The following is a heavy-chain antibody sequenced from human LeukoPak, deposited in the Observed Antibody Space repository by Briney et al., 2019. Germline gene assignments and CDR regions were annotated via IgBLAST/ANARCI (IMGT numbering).Heavy chain of an antibody. V-gene: IGHV4-34*01. D-gene: IGHD3-22*01. CDR3: ARSDYYDSSGHFQH. CDR1: GGSFSGYY. Sequence: SETLSLTCAVYGGSFSGYYWRWIRQPPGKGLEWIGEINHSGSTNYNPSLKSRVTISVDTSKNQFSLKLSSVTAADTAVYYCARSDYYDSSGHFQHWGQGTLVTVSS. J-gene: IGHJ1*01. CDR2: INHSGST.